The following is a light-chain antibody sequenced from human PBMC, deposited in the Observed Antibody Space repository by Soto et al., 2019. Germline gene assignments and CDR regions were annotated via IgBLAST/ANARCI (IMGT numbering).Light chain of an antibody. CDR1: QSVSSY. J-gene: IGKJ4*01. V-gene: IGKV3-11*01. CDR3: QQRSNWPST. CDR2: DAS. Sequence: EIVLTQSPATLSLSPGERAALSCRASQSVSSYLAWYQQKPGQAPRLLIYDASKRATGIPARFSGSGSGTEFTLTISSLEPEDFAIYFCQQRSNWPSTFGGGTKVEI.